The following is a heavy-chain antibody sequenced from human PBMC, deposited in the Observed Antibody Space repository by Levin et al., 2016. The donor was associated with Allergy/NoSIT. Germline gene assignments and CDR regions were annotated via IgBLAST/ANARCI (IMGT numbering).Heavy chain of an antibody. CDR3: ATDLNLYFDY. V-gene: IGHV3-15*01. J-gene: IGHJ4*02. CDR2: IKSKTDGGTV. Sequence: WIRQPPGKGLEWVGRIKSKTDGGTVDYAAHMKGRFSISRDDSKTLCLLQMNSLRTEDTAVYYCATDLNLYFDYWGPGTLVTVSS.